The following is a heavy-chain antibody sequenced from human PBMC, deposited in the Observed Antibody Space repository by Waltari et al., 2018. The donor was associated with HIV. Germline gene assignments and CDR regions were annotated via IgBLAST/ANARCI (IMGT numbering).Heavy chain of an antibody. D-gene: IGHD5-18*01. CDR2: ISTSGST. V-gene: IGHV4-4*07. J-gene: IGHJ5*02. Sequence: QVQLQESGPGLVKPSETLSLTCTVSGGSISSYYWSWIRQPAGKGREWIGRISTSGSTNYNPSLKSRVTMSVDTSKNQFSLKLSSVTAADTAVYYCARGRYSYGDGWFDPWGQGTLVTVSS. CDR3: ARGRYSYGDGWFDP. CDR1: GGSISSYY.